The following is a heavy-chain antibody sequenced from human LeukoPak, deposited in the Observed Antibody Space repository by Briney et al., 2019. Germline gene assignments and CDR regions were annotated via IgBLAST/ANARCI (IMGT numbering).Heavy chain of an antibody. CDR3: ASGEYSSSLSIVDY. CDR2: INHSGST. D-gene: IGHD6-6*01. V-gene: IGHV4-34*01. J-gene: IGHJ4*02. CDR1: GGSFSGYY. Sequence: KPSETLSLTCAVYGGSFSGYYWGWIRQPPGKGPEWIGEINHSGSTNYNPSLKSRVTISVDTSKNQFSLELSSVTAADTAVYYCASGEYSSSLSIVDYWGQGALVTVSS.